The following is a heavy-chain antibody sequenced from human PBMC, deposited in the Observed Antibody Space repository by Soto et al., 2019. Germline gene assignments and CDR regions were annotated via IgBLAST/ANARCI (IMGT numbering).Heavy chain of an antibody. CDR2: ISTTSTYI. V-gene: IGHV3-21*03. D-gene: IGHD4-17*01. J-gene: IGHJ4*02. Sequence: GSLRLSYAGSGFIFSGYSMNWVRQAPGKGLEWVSSISTTSTYIYYADSVKGRFTVSRDNAKNSLYLQITNMDPGDTATYFCAHAGDYDLLTFDHWGPGTLVTVSS. CDR1: GFIFSGYS. CDR3: AHAGDYDLLTFDH.